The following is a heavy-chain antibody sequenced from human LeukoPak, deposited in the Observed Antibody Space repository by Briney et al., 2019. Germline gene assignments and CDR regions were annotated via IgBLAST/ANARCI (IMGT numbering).Heavy chain of an antibody. CDR2: IWFDGTTK. J-gene: IGHJ4*02. Sequence: GGSLRLSCAASGFTFSVYGMHWVRQAPGKGLEWVAVIWFDGTTKYYADSVKGRFTISRDNSKNALYLQVNSLRVEDTAVYYCARDSPYTYWGQGTLVTVSS. CDR3: ARDSPYTY. CDR1: GFTFSVYG. V-gene: IGHV3-33*01.